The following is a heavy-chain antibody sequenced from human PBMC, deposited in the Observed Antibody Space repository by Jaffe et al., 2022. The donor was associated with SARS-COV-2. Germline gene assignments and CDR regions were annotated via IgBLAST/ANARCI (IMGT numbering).Heavy chain of an antibody. CDR1: GYTFTNYD. CDR3: ARDYGGNSGWFDP. J-gene: IGHJ5*02. CDR2: MSPSSGKT. V-gene: IGHV1-8*01. D-gene: IGHD2-21*01. Sequence: QVQLVQSGAEVKRPGASVKVSCKASGYTFTNYDINWVRQATGQGLEWVGWMSPSSGKTGYAQKFQGRVTLTRDTSISTAYMELSNLGSEDTAIYYCARDYGGNSGWFDPWGQGTLVTVSS.